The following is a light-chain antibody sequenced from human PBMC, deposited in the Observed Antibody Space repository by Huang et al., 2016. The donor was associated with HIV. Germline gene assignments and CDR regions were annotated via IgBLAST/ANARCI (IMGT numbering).Light chain of an antibody. CDR1: QYISRY. J-gene: IGKJ2*01. Sequence: DIQMTQSPSSMSAFVGDGVTITCRASQYISRYLNCYQQKPGKAPELLIFAPSSLQSGVASMFSGSGSGTDFTLTISRLQPEDFATYYCQQTYTTPRTFGQGTKLEIK. CDR3: QQTYTTPRT. V-gene: IGKV1-39*01. CDR2: APS.